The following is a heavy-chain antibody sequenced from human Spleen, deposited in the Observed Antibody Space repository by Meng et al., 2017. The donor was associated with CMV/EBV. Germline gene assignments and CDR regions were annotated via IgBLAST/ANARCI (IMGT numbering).Heavy chain of an antibody. Sequence: GSLRLSCTVSGGSISSSSYYWAWIRQSPGKGLEWIGSFSYSGSTYYSPSLKSRVTISVDTSKNQFSLKLSSVTAADTAVYYCARGATPIPDYWGQGTLVTVSS. CDR1: GGSISSSSYY. D-gene: IGHD1-26*01. CDR3: ARGATPIPDY. J-gene: IGHJ4*02. V-gene: IGHV4-39*01. CDR2: FSYSGST.